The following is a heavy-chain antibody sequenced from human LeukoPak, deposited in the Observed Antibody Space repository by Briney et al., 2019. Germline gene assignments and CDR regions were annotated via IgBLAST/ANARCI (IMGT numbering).Heavy chain of an antibody. CDR1: GGSISSSNYY. CDR2: IYYSGTT. J-gene: IGHJ4*02. V-gene: IGHV4-39*01. Sequence: PSEPLSLTCTVSGGSISSSNYYWGWIRQPPGKGLEWIESIYYSGTTYYSSSLKSRVIISVDTSKNQFSLKLSSVTATDTAVYYCARHEAQDFDYWGQGTLVTISS. CDR3: ARHEAQDFDY.